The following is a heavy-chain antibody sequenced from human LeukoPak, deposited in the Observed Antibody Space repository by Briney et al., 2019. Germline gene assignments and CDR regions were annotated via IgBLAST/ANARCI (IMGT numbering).Heavy chain of an antibody. Sequence: PSETLSLTCAVYGGSFSGYYWSWIRQPPGKGLEWIGEINHSGSTSYNPSLKSRVTISVDTSKNRFSLKLSSVTAADTAVYYCARHLPYSSGINWFDPWGQGTLVTVSS. V-gene: IGHV4-34*01. D-gene: IGHD6-19*01. CDR1: GGSFSGYY. CDR3: ARHLPYSSGINWFDP. CDR2: INHSGST. J-gene: IGHJ5*02.